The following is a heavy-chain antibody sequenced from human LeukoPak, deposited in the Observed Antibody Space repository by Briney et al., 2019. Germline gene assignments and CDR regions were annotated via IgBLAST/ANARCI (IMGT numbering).Heavy chain of an antibody. Sequence: GASVKVSCKASGYTFTSYGISWVRQAPGQGLEWMGWISAYNGNTNYAQKFQGRVTMTRDTSISTAYMELSRLRSDDTAVYYCAREGSHYSNYGYFDYWGQGTLVTVSS. V-gene: IGHV1-18*01. J-gene: IGHJ4*02. CDR2: ISAYNGNT. CDR3: AREGSHYSNYGYFDY. CDR1: GYTFTSYG. D-gene: IGHD4-11*01.